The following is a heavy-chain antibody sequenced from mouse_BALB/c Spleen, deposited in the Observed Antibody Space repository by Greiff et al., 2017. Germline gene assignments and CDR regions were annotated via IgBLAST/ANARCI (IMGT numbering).Heavy chain of an antibody. CDR3: TKDYFDD. V-gene: IGHV5-17*02. CDR2: ISSGSSTI. J-gene: IGHJ2*01. Sequence: DVKLVESGGGLVQPGGSRKLSCAASGFTFSSFGMHWVRQAPEKGLEWVAYISSGSSTIYYADTVKGRFTISRDNPKNTLFLQMTSLRSEDTAMYYCTKDYFDDWGQGTTLTVAS. CDR1: GFTFSSFG.